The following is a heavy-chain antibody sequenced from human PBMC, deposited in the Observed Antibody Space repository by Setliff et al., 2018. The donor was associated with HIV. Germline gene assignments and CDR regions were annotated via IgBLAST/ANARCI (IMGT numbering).Heavy chain of an antibody. Sequence: GASVKVSCKASGYSLSTYAISWVRQAPGQGLEWMGGLIPIVDITKSTQKFRDRVTFTADESTKTAQMELSGLTFEDTAVYYCAKGPNFEDAFDIWGQGTVVTVSS. CDR3: AKGPNFEDAFDI. CDR1: GYSLSTYA. J-gene: IGHJ3*02. V-gene: IGHV1-69*10. CDR2: LIPIVDIT. D-gene: IGHD2-8*01.